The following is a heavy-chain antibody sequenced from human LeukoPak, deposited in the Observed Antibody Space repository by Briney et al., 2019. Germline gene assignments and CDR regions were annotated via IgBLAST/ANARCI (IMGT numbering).Heavy chain of an antibody. CDR2: IKQDGSEK. Sequence: PGGSLRLSCAASGFTFSSYWMNWVRQAPGKGLEWVANIKQDGSEKYYVDSVKGRFTISGDNAKNSLYLQMNSLRAEDTAVYYCARSQSAVTSYFDYWGQGTLVTVSS. CDR3: ARSQSAVTSYFDY. J-gene: IGHJ4*02. V-gene: IGHV3-7*01. D-gene: IGHD4-17*01. CDR1: GFTFSSYW.